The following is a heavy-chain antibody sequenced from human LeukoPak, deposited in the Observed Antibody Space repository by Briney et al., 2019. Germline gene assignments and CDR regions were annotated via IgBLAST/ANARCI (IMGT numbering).Heavy chain of an antibody. CDR1: GFTFDDYA. CDR2: ISWNSGSI. Sequence: GRSLRLSCAASGFTFDDYAMHWVRQAPGKGLEWVSGISWNSGSIGYADSVKGRFTISRDNAKNSLYLQMNSLRAEDTAVYYCAKMARNYYDSSGPLDYWGQGTLVTVSS. J-gene: IGHJ4*02. D-gene: IGHD3-22*01. CDR3: AKMARNYYDSSGPLDY. V-gene: IGHV3-9*01.